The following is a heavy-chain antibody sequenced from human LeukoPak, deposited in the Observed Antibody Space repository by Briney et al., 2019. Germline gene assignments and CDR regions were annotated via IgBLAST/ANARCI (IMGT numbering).Heavy chain of an antibody. Sequence: ASVTVSCKASGYTFTGYYMHWVRQAPGQGLEWMGWINPNSGGTNYAQKFQGRVTMTRDTSISTAYMELSRLRSDDTAVYYCARGRSEWLSDAFDIWGQGTMVTVSS. D-gene: IGHD3-3*01. V-gene: IGHV1-2*02. J-gene: IGHJ3*02. CDR1: GYTFTGYY. CDR2: INPNSGGT. CDR3: ARGRSEWLSDAFDI.